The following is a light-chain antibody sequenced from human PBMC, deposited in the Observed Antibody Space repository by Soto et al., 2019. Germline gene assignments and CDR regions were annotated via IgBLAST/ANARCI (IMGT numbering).Light chain of an antibody. J-gene: IGKJ1*01. CDR1: QSLTSSY. CDR3: QQYDASLWT. Sequence: EIGLTQSPGTLSLSPGERATLSWWASQSLTSSYLAWYQQKHGQSPRLLIYGASRRATGIPDRFSGSGYGTDFNLTISRLETEDFAVYYCQQYDASLWTFGQGTKVDIK. V-gene: IGKV3-20*01. CDR2: GAS.